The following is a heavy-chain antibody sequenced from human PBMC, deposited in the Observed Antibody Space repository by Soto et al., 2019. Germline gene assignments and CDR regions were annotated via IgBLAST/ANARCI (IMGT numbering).Heavy chain of an antibody. CDR1: GYTFTSYY. V-gene: IGHV1-46*03. CDR2: INPSGGST. D-gene: IGHD4-17*01. CDR3: ARDRPPFHYGGNGWFDP. Sequence: ASVKVSCKASGYTFTSYYMHWVRQAPGQGLEWMGIINPSGGSTSYAQKFQGRVTMTRDTSTSTVYMELSSLRSEDTAVYYCARDRPPFHYGGNGWFDPWGQGTLVTVSS. J-gene: IGHJ5*02.